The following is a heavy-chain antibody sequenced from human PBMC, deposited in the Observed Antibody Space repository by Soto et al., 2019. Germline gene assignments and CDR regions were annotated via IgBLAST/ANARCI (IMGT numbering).Heavy chain of an antibody. D-gene: IGHD5-12*01. V-gene: IGHV3-23*01. CDR2: ISGSGVNT. CDR3: VKDRYSEYELGPHVHSAIDV. J-gene: IGHJ6*02. CDR1: GVPFSVYA. Sequence: GGSLRLSCTVSGVPFSVYAMSWVRQAPGKGLEWVSGISGSGVNTYSADSVKGRFTISRDNSKNTLYLQMNSLRADDTAVYYCVKDRYSEYELGPHVHSAIDVWGQGPRVTVYS.